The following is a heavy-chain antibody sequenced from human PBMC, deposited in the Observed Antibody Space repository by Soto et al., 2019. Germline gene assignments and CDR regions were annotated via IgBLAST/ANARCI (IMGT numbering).Heavy chain of an antibody. CDR2: IYYSGST. Sequence: SETLSLTCTVSGGSISSSSYYWGWIRQPPGKGLEWIGSIYYSGSTYYNPSLKSRVTISVDTSKNQFSLKLSSVTAADTAVYYCARSRGITIFGVLYRTDWFDPWGQGTLVTVSS. CDR1: GGSISSSSYY. CDR3: ARSRGITIFGVLYRTDWFDP. D-gene: IGHD3-3*01. J-gene: IGHJ5*02. V-gene: IGHV4-39*01.